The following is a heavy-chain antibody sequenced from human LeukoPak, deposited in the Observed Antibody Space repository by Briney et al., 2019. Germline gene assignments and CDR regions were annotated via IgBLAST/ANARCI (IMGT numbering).Heavy chain of an antibody. CDR2: INHSGST. CDR1: GGSFSGYY. Sequence: PSETLSLTCAVHGGSFSGYYWSWIRQPPGKGLEWIGEINHSGSTNYNPSLKSRVTISVDTSKNQFSLKLSSVTAADTAVYYCARGPLYYYGSGSYYKRFDYWGQGTLVTVSS. V-gene: IGHV4-34*01. D-gene: IGHD3-10*01. J-gene: IGHJ4*02. CDR3: ARGPLYYYGSGSYYKRFDY.